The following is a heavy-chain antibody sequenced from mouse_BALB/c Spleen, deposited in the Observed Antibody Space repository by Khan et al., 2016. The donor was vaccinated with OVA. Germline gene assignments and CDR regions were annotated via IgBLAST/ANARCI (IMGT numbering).Heavy chain of an antibody. CDR1: GYSFTGYY. Sequence: EVQLQESGPDLVKPGASVKMSCKASGYSFTGYYMNWVKQSHGKSLECIGRVNPNTGNTNYNQKFRGKAILIVDTSSSTAYMELRSLTSEDSAVYYCARGYDFFAYWGQEALVTVSA. CDR2: VNPNTGNT. V-gene: IGHV1-26*01. CDR3: ARGYDFFAY. D-gene: IGHD2-14*01. J-gene: IGHJ3*01.